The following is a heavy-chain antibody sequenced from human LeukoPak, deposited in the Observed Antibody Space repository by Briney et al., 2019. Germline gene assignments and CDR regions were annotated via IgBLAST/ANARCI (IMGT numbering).Heavy chain of an antibody. CDR1: GGTFSSYA. Sequence: RASVKVSCKASGGTFSSYAISWVRQAPGQGLEWMGGIIPIFGTANYAQKFQGRVTITTDESTSTAYMELSSLRSEDTAVYYCASAGPTVVNAFDIWGQGTMVTVS. D-gene: IGHD4-23*01. CDR2: IIPIFGTA. J-gene: IGHJ3*02. CDR3: ASAGPTVVNAFDI. V-gene: IGHV1-69*05.